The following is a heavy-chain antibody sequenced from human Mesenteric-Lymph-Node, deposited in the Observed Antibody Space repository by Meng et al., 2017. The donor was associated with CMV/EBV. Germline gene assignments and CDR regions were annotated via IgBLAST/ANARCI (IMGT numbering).Heavy chain of an antibody. Sequence: GSLRLSCTVYGGSFSGYWWSWIRQPPGKGLEWIGEINYLGRTNDNPSLTSRVTMSVDTSENQLSLKLTAVTAADTAVYYCARGGYQPLYSIDSWGQGTMVTVSS. CDR2: INYLGRT. V-gene: IGHV4-34*01. CDR3: ARGGYQPLYSIDS. D-gene: IGHD2-2*02. J-gene: IGHJ5*01. CDR1: GGSFSGYW.